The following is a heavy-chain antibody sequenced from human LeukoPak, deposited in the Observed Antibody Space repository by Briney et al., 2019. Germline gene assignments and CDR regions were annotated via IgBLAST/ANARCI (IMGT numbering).Heavy chain of an antibody. Sequence: ASVKVSCKASGYTFTSYDINWVRQATGQGLEWMGWMNPNSGNTGYAQKFQGRVTITTDESTSTAYMELSSLRSEDTAVYYCARESVGGPDDAIDIWGQGTMVTVSS. D-gene: IGHD1-14*01. CDR2: MNPNSGNT. J-gene: IGHJ3*02. V-gene: IGHV1-8*01. CDR3: ARESVGGPDDAIDI. CDR1: GYTFTSYD.